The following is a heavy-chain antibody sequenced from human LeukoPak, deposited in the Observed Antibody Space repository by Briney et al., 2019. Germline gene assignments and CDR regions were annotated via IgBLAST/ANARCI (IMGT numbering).Heavy chain of an antibody. Sequence: ASVKVSCKASGYTFTGYYMHWVRQAPGQGREWMGWINPNSGGTNYAQKFQGRVTMTRVTSICTAYMELSRLRSDDTVVYYCARYEPTYYDFWSGYYDYYYYGMDVWGQGTTVTVSS. V-gene: IGHV1-2*02. CDR3: ARYEPTYYDFWSGYYDYYYYGMDV. D-gene: IGHD3-3*01. CDR1: GYTFTGYY. J-gene: IGHJ6*02. CDR2: INPNSGGT.